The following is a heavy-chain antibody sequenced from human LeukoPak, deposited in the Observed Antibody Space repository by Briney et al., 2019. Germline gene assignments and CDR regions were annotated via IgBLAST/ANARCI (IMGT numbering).Heavy chain of an antibody. D-gene: IGHD3-22*01. CDR3: ARRDSDYYDSSGYSGYAFDI. CDR2: IYTSGST. J-gene: IGHJ3*02. V-gene: IGHV4-61*02. CDR1: GGSISSGSYY. Sequence: SETLSLTCTVSGGSISSGSYYWSWIRQPAGKGLEWIGRIYTSGSTNYNPSLKSRVTISVDTSKNQFSLKLSSVTAADTAVYYCARRDSDYYDSSGYSGYAFDIWGQGTMVTVSS.